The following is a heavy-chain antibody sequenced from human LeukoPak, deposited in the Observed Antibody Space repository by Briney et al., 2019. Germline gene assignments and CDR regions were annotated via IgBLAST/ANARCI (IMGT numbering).Heavy chain of an antibody. V-gene: IGHV4-39*07. CDR2: IHYSGST. J-gene: IGHJ3*02. CDR1: GGSISSSSYY. D-gene: IGHD3-9*01. CDR3: ARDRRRVLRYFDPPLDAFDI. Sequence: PSETLSLTCTVSGGSISSSSYYWGWIRQPPGKGLEWIGSIHYSGSTYYNPSLKSRVTMSIDTSKNQFSLKLSSVTAADTAVYYCARDRRRVLRYFDPPLDAFDIWGQGTMVTVSS.